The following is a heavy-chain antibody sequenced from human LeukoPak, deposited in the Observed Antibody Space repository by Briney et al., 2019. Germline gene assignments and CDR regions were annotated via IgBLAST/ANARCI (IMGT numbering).Heavy chain of an antibody. D-gene: IGHD6-13*01. CDR3: ATGSGQQLFLDY. Sequence: GGSLRLSCAASGFTFSHYAMSWVRQAPGKGLEWVSSISSSSSYIYYADSVKGRFTISRDNAKNSLYLQMNSLRAEDTAVYYCATGSGQQLFLDYWGQGTLVTVSS. CDR1: GFTFSHYA. V-gene: IGHV3-21*01. CDR2: ISSSSSYI. J-gene: IGHJ4*02.